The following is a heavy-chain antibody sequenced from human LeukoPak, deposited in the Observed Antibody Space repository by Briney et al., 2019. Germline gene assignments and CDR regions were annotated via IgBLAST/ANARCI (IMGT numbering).Heavy chain of an antibody. V-gene: IGHV3-30*02. Sequence: PGGSLRLSCAASGFTFSSYGMHWVRQAPGKGLEWVAFIRYDGSNKYHADSVKGRSTISRDNSKNTLYLQMNSLRPEDTAVYYCAKASYDSSGSWYYFDYWGQGTLVTVSS. D-gene: IGHD3-22*01. CDR3: AKASYDSSGSWYYFDY. CDR2: IRYDGSNK. J-gene: IGHJ4*02. CDR1: GFTFSSYG.